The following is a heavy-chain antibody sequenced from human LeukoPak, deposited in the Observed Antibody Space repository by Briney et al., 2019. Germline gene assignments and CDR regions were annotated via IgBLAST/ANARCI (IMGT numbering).Heavy chain of an antibody. V-gene: IGHV3-53*01. CDR1: GFTVITND. J-gene: IGHJ4*02. D-gene: IGHD1-14*01. CDR3: ARGVEPLAANTLAY. Sequence: GGSLRLPCAASGFTVITNDMTWVRQAPGKGLEWVSVLYSNGNTKYADSVQGRFTISRDNSKNTLYLEMNSLSPDDTAVYYCARGVEPLAANTLAYWGQGTLVTVSS. CDR2: LYSNGNT.